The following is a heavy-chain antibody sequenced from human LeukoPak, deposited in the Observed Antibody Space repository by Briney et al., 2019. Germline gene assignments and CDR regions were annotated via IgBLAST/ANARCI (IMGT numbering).Heavy chain of an antibody. CDR1: GLTFSSHW. CDR2: ITNDGSST. J-gene: IGHJ4*02. V-gene: IGHV3-74*01. D-gene: IGHD5-24*01. CDR3: ATDRDGYNFGYFDY. Sequence: PGGSLRLSCAASGLTFSSHWMHWVCQAPGKGLVWVSRITNDGSSTTYADSVKGRFTISRDNAKNPLYLQLSSLGADDTAVYYCATDRDGYNFGYFDYWGQGTLVTVSS.